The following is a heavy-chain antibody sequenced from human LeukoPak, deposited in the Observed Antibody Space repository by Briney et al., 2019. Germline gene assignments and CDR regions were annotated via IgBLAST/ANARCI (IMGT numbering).Heavy chain of an antibody. J-gene: IGHJ4*02. CDR2: IRYDGNNK. D-gene: IGHD3-10*01. V-gene: IGHV3-30*02. Sequence: GGSLRLSCAASGFTFSSYWMSWVRQAPGKGLEWVAFIRYDGNNKNYADFVKGRFTISRDNSKNTLYLQMNSLRAEDTAVYYCAKYYYGSGSQRYFDYWGQGTLVTVSS. CDR1: GFTFSSYW. CDR3: AKYYYGSGSQRYFDY.